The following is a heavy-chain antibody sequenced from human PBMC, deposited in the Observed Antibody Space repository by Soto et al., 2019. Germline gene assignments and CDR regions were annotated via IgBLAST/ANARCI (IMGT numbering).Heavy chain of an antibody. CDR2: IFSNDEK. V-gene: IGHV2-26*01. CDR1: GFSLSNARMG. CDR3: ARIGGNWNDVLYFDY. J-gene: IGHJ4*02. Sequence: QVTLKESGPVLMKPTETLTLTCTVSGFSLSNARMGVSWIRQPPGKALEWLAHIFSNDEKSYNTSLKSRLTISKDTSKSQVVLTRTNMDPVDTATYYGARIGGNWNDVLYFDYWGQGTLVTVSS. D-gene: IGHD1-1*01.